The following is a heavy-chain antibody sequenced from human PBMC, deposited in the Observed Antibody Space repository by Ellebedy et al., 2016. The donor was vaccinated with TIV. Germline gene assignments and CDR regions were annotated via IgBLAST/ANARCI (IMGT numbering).Heavy chain of an antibody. V-gene: IGHV3-30*18. D-gene: IGHD6-13*01. CDR2: ISYDGSNK. Sequence: GESLKISCAASGFTFSTYGMHWVRQAPGKGLEWVAVISYDGSNKYYADSVKGRFTISRDNSKNTLYLQMNSLRAEDTAVYYCAKDQGRVSEQPDLFDYWGQGTLVTVSP. J-gene: IGHJ4*02. CDR1: GFTFSTYG. CDR3: AKDQGRVSEQPDLFDY.